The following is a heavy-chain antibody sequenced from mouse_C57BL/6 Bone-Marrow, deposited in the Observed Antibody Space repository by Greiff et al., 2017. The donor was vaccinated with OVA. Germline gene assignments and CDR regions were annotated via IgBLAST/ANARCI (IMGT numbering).Heavy chain of an antibody. V-gene: IGHV1-78*01. Sequence: VHLVESDAELVKPGASVKISCKVSGYTFTDHTIHWMKQRPEQGLEWIGYIYPRDGSTKYNEKLKGKATLTADKSSSTAYMQLNSLTSEDSAVYCCARPHGYSPWFAYWGQGTLVTVSA. CDR1: GYTFTDHT. D-gene: IGHD2-3*01. J-gene: IGHJ3*01. CDR2: IYPRDGST. CDR3: ARPHGYSPWFAY.